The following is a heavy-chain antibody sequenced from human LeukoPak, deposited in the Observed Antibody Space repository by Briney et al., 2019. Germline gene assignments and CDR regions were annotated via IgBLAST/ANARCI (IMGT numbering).Heavy chain of an antibody. Sequence: GASVKVSCKASGYTFTDYYMHWVQQAPGKGLEWMGRVDPADGEAAYAEKFQGRVTLTADPSRATAYMELASLRSEDTAMHYCARDRAGSRWELLYWGQGTLVTVSS. V-gene: IGHV1-69-2*01. CDR3: ARDRAGSRWELLY. CDR1: GYTFTDYY. CDR2: VDPADGEA. D-gene: IGHD1-26*01. J-gene: IGHJ4*02.